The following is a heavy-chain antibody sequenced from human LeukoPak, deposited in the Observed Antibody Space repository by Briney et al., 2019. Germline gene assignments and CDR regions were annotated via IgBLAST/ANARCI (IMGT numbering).Heavy chain of an antibody. V-gene: IGHV4-59*08. CDR3: ARGHVDIVATIVTKGLLFDY. J-gene: IGHJ4*02. CDR2: IYYSGST. D-gene: IGHD5-12*01. Sequence: PSETLSLTCTVSGGSISSYYWSWIRQPPGKGLEWIGYIYYSGSTNYNPSLKSRVTISVDTTKNQFSLKLSSVTAADTAVYYCARGHVDIVATIVTKGLLFDYWGQGTLVTVSS. CDR1: GGSISSYY.